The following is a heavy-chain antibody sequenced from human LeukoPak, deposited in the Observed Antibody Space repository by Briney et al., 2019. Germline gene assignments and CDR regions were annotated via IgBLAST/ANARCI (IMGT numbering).Heavy chain of an antibody. CDR2: ISGSGGST. V-gene: IGHV3-23*01. D-gene: IGHD6-19*01. J-gene: IGHJ4*02. Sequence: GGSLRLSCAASGFTFSSYAMSWVRQAPGKGLEWVSAISGSGGSTYYADSVKGRFTISRDNSKNTLYLQMNSLRAEDTAVYYCARDRHRYSSGVTLDYWGQGTLVTVSS. CDR3: ARDRHRYSSGVTLDY. CDR1: GFTFSSYA.